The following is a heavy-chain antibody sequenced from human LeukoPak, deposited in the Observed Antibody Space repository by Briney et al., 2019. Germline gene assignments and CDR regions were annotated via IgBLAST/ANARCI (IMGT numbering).Heavy chain of an antibody. CDR2: ISSSSNYI. D-gene: IGHD1-7*01. CDR1: GFTVSGNY. V-gene: IGHV3-21*01. CDR3: ARDSIGTTYAFDI. J-gene: IGHJ3*02. Sequence: GGSLRLSCAASGFTVSGNYMSWVRQAPGKGLEWVSSISSSSNYIYYADSVKGRFTISRDNAKNSLYLQMNSLRAEDTAVYYCARDSIGTTYAFDIWGQGTVVTVSS.